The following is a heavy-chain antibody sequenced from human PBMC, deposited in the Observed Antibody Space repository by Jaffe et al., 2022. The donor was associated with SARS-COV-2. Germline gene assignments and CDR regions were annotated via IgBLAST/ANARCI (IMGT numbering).Heavy chain of an antibody. CDR2: INPSGGST. CDR3: ARGYSPKKDPPQYYYYYYGMDV. D-gene: IGHD1-1*01. CDR1: GYTFTSYY. Sequence: QVQLVQSGAEVKKPGASVKVSCKASGYTFTSYYMHWVRQAPGQGLEWMGIINPSGGSTSYAQKFQGRVTMTRDTSTSTVYMELSSLRSEDTAVYYCARGYSPKKDPPQYYYYYYGMDVWGQGTTVTVSS. V-gene: IGHV1-46*01. J-gene: IGHJ6*02.